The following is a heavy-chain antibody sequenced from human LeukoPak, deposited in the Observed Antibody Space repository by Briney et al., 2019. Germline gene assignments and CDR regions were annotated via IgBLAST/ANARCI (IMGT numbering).Heavy chain of an antibody. J-gene: IGHJ4*02. Sequence: GGSLRLSCAASGFTFSSYAMHWVRQAPGKGLEWVAVISYDGSNKYYADSVKGRFTISRDNSKNTLYLQMNSLRAEDTAVYYCARTYSSGPWYWGQGALVTVSS. D-gene: IGHD6-19*01. CDR1: GFTFSSYA. V-gene: IGHV3-30-3*01. CDR2: ISYDGSNK. CDR3: ARTYSSGPWY.